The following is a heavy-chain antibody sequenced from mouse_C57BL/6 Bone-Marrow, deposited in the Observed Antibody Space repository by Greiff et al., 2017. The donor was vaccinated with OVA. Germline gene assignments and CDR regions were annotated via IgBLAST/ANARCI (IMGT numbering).Heavy chain of an antibody. CDR1: GYSFTGYY. CDR3: ARGPYY. Sequence: EVQLQQSGPELVKPGASVKISCKASGYSFTGYYMNWVKQSPEKSLEWIGEINPSTGVTTYNQKFKDKTTLTVDKSTSTAYMQLSSLTSENTAVYYYARGPYYWAQGTTLTISS. CDR2: INPSTGVT. V-gene: IGHV1-42*01. J-gene: IGHJ2*01.